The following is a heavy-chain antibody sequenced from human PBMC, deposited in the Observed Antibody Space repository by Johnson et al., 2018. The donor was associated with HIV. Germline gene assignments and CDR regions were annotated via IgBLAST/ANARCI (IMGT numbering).Heavy chain of an antibody. J-gene: IGHJ3*02. CDR2: ISYDGSNK. D-gene: IGHD4-11*01. Sequence: QVQLVESGGGVVQPGRSLRLSCAASGFTFTSYAMHWVRQAPGKGLEWVALISYDGSNKYYADSVKGRFTISRDNSKNTLFLQMISLRAEDTALYYCARAGDSNDDRAFDIGGQGKMVTVSS. V-gene: IGHV3-30-3*01. CDR3: ARAGDSNDDRAFDI. CDR1: GFTFTSYA.